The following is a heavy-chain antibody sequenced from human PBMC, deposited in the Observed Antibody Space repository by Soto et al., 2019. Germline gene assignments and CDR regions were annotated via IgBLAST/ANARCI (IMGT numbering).Heavy chain of an antibody. CDR1: VYTFTSYG. V-gene: IGHV1-18*01. D-gene: IGHD2-2*01. Sequence: ASVTVSCKASVYTFTSYGISWVRQAPGQGLEWMGWISAYNGNTNYAQKLQGRVTMTTDTSTSTAYMELRSLRSDDTAVYYCARDLSGDIVVVPAATFDYWGQGTLVTVSS. CDR2: ISAYNGNT. J-gene: IGHJ4*02. CDR3: ARDLSGDIVVVPAATFDY.